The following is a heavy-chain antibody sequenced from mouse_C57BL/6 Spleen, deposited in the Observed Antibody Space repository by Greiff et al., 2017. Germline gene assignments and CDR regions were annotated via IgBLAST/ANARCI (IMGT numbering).Heavy chain of an antibody. J-gene: IGHJ1*03. CDR3: TGFPPYYGSSYGYFDV. D-gene: IGHD1-1*01. CDR1: GFTFSNYW. Sequence: EVKVEESGGGLVQPGGSMKLSCVASGFTFSNYWMNWVRQSPEKGLEWVAQIRLKSDNYATHYAESVKGRFTISRDDSKSSVYLQMNNLRAEDTGIYYCTGFPPYYGSSYGYFDVWGTGTTVTVSS. CDR2: IRLKSDNYAT. V-gene: IGHV6-3*01.